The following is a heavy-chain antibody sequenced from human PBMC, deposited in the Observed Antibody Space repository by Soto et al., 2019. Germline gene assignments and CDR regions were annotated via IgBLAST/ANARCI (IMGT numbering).Heavy chain of an antibody. J-gene: IGHJ2*01. CDR1: GFTFSSYG. V-gene: IGHV3-30*18. CDR2: ISYDGSNK. Sequence: VQLVESGGGVVQPGRSLRLSCAASGFTFSSYGMHWVRQAPGKGLEWVAVISYDGSNKYYADSVKGRFTISRDNSKNTLYLQMNSLRAEDTAVYYCAKKYSGSYYWYFDLWGRGTLVTVSS. D-gene: IGHD1-26*01. CDR3: AKKYSGSYYWYFDL.